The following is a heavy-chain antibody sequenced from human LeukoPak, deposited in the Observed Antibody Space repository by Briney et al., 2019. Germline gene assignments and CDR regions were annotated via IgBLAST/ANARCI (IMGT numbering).Heavy chain of an antibody. CDR2: ISYDGSNK. D-gene: IGHD1-26*01. J-gene: IGHJ4*02. CDR1: GFTFSSYW. CDR3: ASTEKGIVGAEIDY. Sequence: GGSLRLSCAASGFTFSSYWMSWVRQAPGKGLEWVAVISYDGSNKYYADSVKGRFTISRDNSKNTLYLQMNSLRAEDTAVYYCASTEKGIVGAEIDYWGQGTLVTVSS. V-gene: IGHV3-30-3*01.